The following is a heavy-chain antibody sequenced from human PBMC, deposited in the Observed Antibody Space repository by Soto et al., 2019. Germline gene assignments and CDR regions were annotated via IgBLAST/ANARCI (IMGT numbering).Heavy chain of an antibody. Sequence: PSETLSLTXIVSGGSVSSSNWWSWVRQPPGKGLEWIGYIYYSGSTYYNPSLKSRLTISVDTSKNQFSLKLSSVTAADTAVYYCARALAARPTGDLNYFDYWGRGTLVTVSS. CDR3: ARALAARPTGDLNYFDY. J-gene: IGHJ4*02. CDR2: IYYSGST. V-gene: IGHV4-4*02. CDR1: GGSVSSSNW. D-gene: IGHD6-6*01.